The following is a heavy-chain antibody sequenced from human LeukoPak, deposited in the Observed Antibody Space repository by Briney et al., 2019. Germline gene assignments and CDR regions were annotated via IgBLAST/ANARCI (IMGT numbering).Heavy chain of an antibody. CDR3: AKDMASNRYCTNGVCHYGMDV. D-gene: IGHD2-8*01. CDR2: ISWDGGST. CDR1: GFTFDDYT. J-gene: IGHJ6*02. V-gene: IGHV3-43*01. Sequence: GGSLRLSCAASGFTFDDYTMHWVRQAPGKGLEWVSLISWDGGSTYYADSVKGRFTISRDNSKNSLYLQMNSLRTEDTALYYCAKDMASNRYCTNGVCHYGMDVWGQGTTVTVSS.